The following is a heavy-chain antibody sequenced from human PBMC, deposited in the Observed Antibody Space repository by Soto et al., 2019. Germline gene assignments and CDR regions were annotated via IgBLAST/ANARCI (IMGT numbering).Heavy chain of an antibody. J-gene: IGHJ2*01. CDR2: IIPILGIA. CDR3: ARGGYCSSTSCYGEGYFDL. D-gene: IGHD2-2*01. CDR1: GGTFSSYT. Sequence: QVQLVQSGAEVKKPGSSVKVSCKASGGTFSSYTISWVRQAPGQGLEWMGRIIPILGIANYAQKFQGRVTITADKSTSRAYMELSSLRSEDTAVYYCARGGYCSSTSCYGEGYFDLWGRGTLVTVSS. V-gene: IGHV1-69*02.